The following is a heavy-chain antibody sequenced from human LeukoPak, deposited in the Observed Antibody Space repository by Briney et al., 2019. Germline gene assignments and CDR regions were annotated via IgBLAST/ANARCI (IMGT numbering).Heavy chain of an antibody. CDR3: AGVPAATYRNFDY. CDR1: GFTLTNAW. CDR2: INQDGSGK. V-gene: IGHV3-7*01. J-gene: IGHJ4*02. Sequence: PGGSLRLSCAASGFTLTNAWMNWVRQAPGKGLEWVANINQDGSGKYFVDSVKGRFTISRDNAKNSLYLQMNSLRAEDTAVYYCAGVPAATYRNFDYWGQGTLVTVSS. D-gene: IGHD2-2*01.